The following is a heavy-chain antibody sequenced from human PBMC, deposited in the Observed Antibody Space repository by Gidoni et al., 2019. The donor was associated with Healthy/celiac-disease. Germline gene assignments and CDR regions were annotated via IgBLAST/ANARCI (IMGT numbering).Heavy chain of an antibody. Sequence: QVQLVESGGGVVQPGRSLRLSCAASGFTFSSYGMHWVRQAPGKGLEWVAVISYDGSNKYYADSVKGRFTISRDNSKNTLYLQMNSLRAEDTAVYYCAKDLYYYDSSGYSSYYFDYWGQGTLVTVSS. CDR1: GFTFSSYG. CDR3: AKDLYYYDSSGYSSYYFDY. J-gene: IGHJ4*02. V-gene: IGHV3-30*18. CDR2: ISYDGSNK. D-gene: IGHD3-22*01.